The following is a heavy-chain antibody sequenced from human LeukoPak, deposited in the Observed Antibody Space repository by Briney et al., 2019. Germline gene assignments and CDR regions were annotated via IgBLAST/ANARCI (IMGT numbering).Heavy chain of an antibody. J-gene: IGHJ4*02. D-gene: IGHD4-17*01. CDR3: ARSDYAQTFDY. CDR2: ISPNNGDT. CDR1: GYSFTGFY. V-gene: IGHV1-2*02. Sequence: ASVKVSCKASGYSFTGFYIHWVRQAPGQGLEWMGWISPNNGDTNYAQKFQGRVTMTRDTSISTAYMELSRPKSDDTAVYYCARSDYAQTFDYWGQGTLVTVSS.